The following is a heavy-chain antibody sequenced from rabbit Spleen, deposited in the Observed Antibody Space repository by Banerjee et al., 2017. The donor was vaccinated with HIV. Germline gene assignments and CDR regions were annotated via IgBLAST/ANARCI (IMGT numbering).Heavy chain of an antibody. D-gene: IGHD8-1*01. CDR1: GFTLSSYYM. V-gene: IGHV1S45*01. J-gene: IGHJ6*01. CDR3: ARDAGTSFSTYGMDL. Sequence: EQLKESGGGLVQPGGSLKLSCKASGFTLSSYYMNWVRQAPGKGLEWVACAVAGSSGSTYSATWAKGRFTISKTSSTTVTLQMTSLTTADTATYFCARDAGTSFSTYGMDLWGQGTLVTVS. CDR2: AVAGSSGST.